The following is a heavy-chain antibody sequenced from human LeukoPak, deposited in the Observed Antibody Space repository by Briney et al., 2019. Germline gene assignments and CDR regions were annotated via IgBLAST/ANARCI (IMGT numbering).Heavy chain of an antibody. CDR3: ARVMASPVRGVAPSVAPAYYYSMDV. V-gene: IGHV4-34*01. CDR1: GGSFSGYY. J-gene: IGHJ6*03. Sequence: SETLSLTCAVYGGSFSGYYWSWIRQPPGKGLEWIGEINHSGSTNYNPSLKSRVTISVDTSKNQFSLKLSSVTAADTAVYYCARVMASPVRGVAPSVAPAYYYSMDVWGKGTTVTISS. CDR2: INHSGST. D-gene: IGHD3-10*01.